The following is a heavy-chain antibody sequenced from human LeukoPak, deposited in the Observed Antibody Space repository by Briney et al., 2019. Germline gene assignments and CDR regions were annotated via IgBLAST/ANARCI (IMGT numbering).Heavy chain of an antibody. CDR1: GGTFNSYA. CDR3: ARGLQNYGGIEGDAFDI. Sequence: SVKVSCKASGGTFNSYAISWVRQAPGQGLEWMGGIIPIFGTANYAQKFQGRVTITTDESTSTAYMELSSLRSEDTAVYYCARGLQNYGGIEGDAFDIWGQGTMVTVSS. D-gene: IGHD2-21*01. V-gene: IGHV1-69*05. J-gene: IGHJ3*02. CDR2: IIPIFGTA.